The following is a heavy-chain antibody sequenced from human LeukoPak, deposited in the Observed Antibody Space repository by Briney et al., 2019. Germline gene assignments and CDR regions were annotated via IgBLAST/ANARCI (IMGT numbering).Heavy chain of an antibody. D-gene: IGHD1-26*01. Sequence: GGSLRLSCTASGFSFSGYGMHWVRQAPGKGLEWLAVISHDASDEYYADSVKGRFAISRDNAKNMIYLQMISLRAEDTAVYYCVKALVGQTSGYWGQGTRVTVST. J-gene: IGHJ4*02. CDR1: GFSFSGYG. V-gene: IGHV3-30*18. CDR2: ISHDASDE. CDR3: VKALVGQTSGY.